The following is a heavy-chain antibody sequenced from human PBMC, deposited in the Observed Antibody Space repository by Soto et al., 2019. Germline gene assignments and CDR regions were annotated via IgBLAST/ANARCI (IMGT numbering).Heavy chain of an antibody. Sequence: QVQLQESGPGLVKPSGTLSLTCAVSSGSISSSNWWSWVRQPPGKGLEWIGEIYHSGSTNYNPSLKSRVTIPVDKSKNQFSLKLSSVTAADTAVYYCAKSGSTDFWSGYYDYWGQGTLVTVSS. CDR3: AKSGSTDFWSGYYDY. CDR2: IYHSGST. J-gene: IGHJ4*02. CDR1: SGSISSSNW. D-gene: IGHD3-3*01. V-gene: IGHV4-4*02.